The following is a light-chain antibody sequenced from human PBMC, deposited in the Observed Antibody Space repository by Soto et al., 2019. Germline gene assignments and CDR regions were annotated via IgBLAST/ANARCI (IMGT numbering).Light chain of an antibody. CDR2: DAS. CDR1: QDISNY. Sequence: DIQMTQSPSSLSASVGDRVNITCQTSQDISNYLNWYQQKPGKAPKLLIYDASNLETGVPSRFSGSGSGTEFTFTISSLQPEDFATYYCQQYDILPLFGQGTKVEIK. J-gene: IGKJ2*01. V-gene: IGKV1-33*01. CDR3: QQYDILPL.